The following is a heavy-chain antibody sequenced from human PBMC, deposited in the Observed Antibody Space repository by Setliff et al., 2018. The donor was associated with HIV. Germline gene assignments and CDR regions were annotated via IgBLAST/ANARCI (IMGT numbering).Heavy chain of an antibody. CDR2: INPYSGGT. J-gene: IGHJ4*02. CDR3: ARGPTVGAADY. CDR1: GYMFIGYY. D-gene: IGHD1-26*01. V-gene: IGHV1-2*02. Sequence: ASVKVSCKASGYMFIGYYIHWVRQAPGQGLEWMGWINPYSGGTNYAQKFQGSVTMTRDTSITTAYMELSRLISDDTAVYYCARGPTVGAADYWGQGTLVTV.